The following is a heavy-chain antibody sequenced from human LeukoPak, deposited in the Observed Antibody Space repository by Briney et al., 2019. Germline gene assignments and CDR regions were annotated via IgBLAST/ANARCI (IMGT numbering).Heavy chain of an antibody. CDR1: GGTFSSYA. V-gene: IGHV1-69*05. J-gene: IGHJ5*02. CDR3: ARAKMVTTVIFWFDP. CDR2: IIPIFGTA. Sequence: SGKVSCKASGGTFSSYAISWVRQAPGQGLEWMGGIIPIFGTANYAQKFQGRVTITTDESTSTAYMELSSLRSEDTAVYYCARAKMVTTVIFWFDPWGQGTLVTVSS. D-gene: IGHD4-11*01.